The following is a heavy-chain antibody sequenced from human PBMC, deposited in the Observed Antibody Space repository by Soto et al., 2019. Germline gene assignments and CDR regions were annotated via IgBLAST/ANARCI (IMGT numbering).Heavy chain of an antibody. CDR1: GGSFSGYY. CDR2: INDRGSI. CDR3: ARERHDILTGPPGVWYFDL. D-gene: IGHD3-9*01. J-gene: IGHJ2*01. Sequence: QVQLQQWGAGPLRPLETLSLTCGVSGGSFSGYYWAWIRQSPGKGLEWIGEINDRGSINYNPSLKSRVSISDDTSKKHYSLNLRSVTAADTAVYYCARERHDILTGPPGVWYFDLWGRGTLVTVSS. V-gene: IGHV4-34*01.